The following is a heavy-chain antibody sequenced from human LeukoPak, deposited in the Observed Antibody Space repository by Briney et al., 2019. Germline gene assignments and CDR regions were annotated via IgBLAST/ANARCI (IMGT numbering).Heavy chain of an antibody. Sequence: SETLSLTCSVSGDSINPKFWSWIRQPPGKGLEWIGEINYSGFSRHNPSLKSRVTISVDTSKNQFSLKLSSVTAADTAVYYCASSRDTVTTVGAFDIWGQGTMVTVSS. CDR3: ASSRDTVTTVGAFDI. D-gene: IGHD4-17*01. CDR1: GDSINPKF. J-gene: IGHJ3*02. V-gene: IGHV4-59*08. CDR2: INYSGFS.